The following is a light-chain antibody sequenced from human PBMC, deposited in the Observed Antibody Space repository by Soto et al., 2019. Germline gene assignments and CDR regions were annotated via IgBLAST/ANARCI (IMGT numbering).Light chain of an antibody. V-gene: IGLV2-14*01. CDR1: SSDVGGYNY. Sequence: QSALTQPASVSGSPGQSITISCTGTSSDVGGYNYVSWYQQHPGKAPKLMIYDVSNRPSGVSNRFSGSKSGNTASLTSSGLQAEDEAVYYCISYTSSRFYVFGSRSNVTVL. CDR2: DVS. CDR3: ISYTSSRFYV. J-gene: IGLJ1*01.